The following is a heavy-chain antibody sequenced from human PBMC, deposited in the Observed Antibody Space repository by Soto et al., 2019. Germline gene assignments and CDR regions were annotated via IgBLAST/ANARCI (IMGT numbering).Heavy chain of an antibody. J-gene: IGHJ4*02. V-gene: IGHV1-3*01. Sequence: ASVKVSCKASGYTFTSYAMHWVRQAPGQRLEWMGWINAGNGNTKYSQKFQGRVTITRDTSASTAYMELSSLRSEDTAVYYCARGIPIPTPIAYWGRGTLDTASS. D-gene: IGHD2-2*02. CDR1: GYTFTSYA. CDR2: INAGNGNT. CDR3: ARGIPIPTPIAY.